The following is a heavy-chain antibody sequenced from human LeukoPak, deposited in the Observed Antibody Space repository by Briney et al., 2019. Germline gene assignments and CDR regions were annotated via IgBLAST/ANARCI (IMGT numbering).Heavy chain of an antibody. V-gene: IGHV4-34*01. J-gene: IGHJ4*02. Sequence: SETLSLTCAVYGGSFSGYYWSWIRQPPGKGLEWIGEINHSGSTNYNPSLKSRVTISVDTSKNQFSLKLSSVTAADTAVYYCARVSYSYGPSDYWGQGTLVTVSS. CDR3: ARVSYSYGPSDY. D-gene: IGHD5-18*01. CDR2: INHSGST. CDR1: GGSFSGYY.